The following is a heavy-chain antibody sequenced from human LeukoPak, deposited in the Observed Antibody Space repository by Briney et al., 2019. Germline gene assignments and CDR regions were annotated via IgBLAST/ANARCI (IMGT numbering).Heavy chain of an antibody. D-gene: IGHD1-26*01. CDR2: IYSGGST. J-gene: IGHJ4*02. V-gene: IGHV3-53*01. CDR3: ARVLVGAADY. CDR1: GFTVSSNY. Sequence: PGGSLRLSCAASGFTVSSNYMSWVRQAPGEGLEWVSVIYSGGSTYYADSVKGRFTISRDNSKNTLYLQMNSLRAEDTAVYYCARVLVGAADYWGQGTLVTVSS.